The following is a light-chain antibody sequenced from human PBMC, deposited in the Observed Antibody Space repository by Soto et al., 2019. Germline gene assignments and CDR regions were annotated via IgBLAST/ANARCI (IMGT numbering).Light chain of an antibody. J-gene: IGKJ2*01. V-gene: IGKV3-20*01. CDR3: PQYVSSPLT. CDR2: DAS. Sequence: EIVLTQSPGTLSLSPGEGATVSCRASQSVNSNLLAWFQQKPGQAPRLLIHDASRRATGIPDRFSGSGSGTDFTLSISRLEPEDFAVYYCPQYVSSPLTFGQGTKLEIK. CDR1: QSVNSNL.